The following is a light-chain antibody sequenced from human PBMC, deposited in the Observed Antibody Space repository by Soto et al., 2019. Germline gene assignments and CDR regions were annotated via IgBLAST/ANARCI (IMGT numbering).Light chain of an antibody. V-gene: IGKV3-15*01. CDR3: QQYNNWLRT. CDR1: QSVTSN. CDR2: GAS. J-gene: IGKJ1*01. Sequence: EIVMKQSPATLSVSPGERATLSCRASQSVTSNLSWYQQKPGQAPRLLIYGASTRATGIPARFSGSGSVTEFTLTISSLQSEDFAVYYCQQYNNWLRTFGQGTKVEIK.